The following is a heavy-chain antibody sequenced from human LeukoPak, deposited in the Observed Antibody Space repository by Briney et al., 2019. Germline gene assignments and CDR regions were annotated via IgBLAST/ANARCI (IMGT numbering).Heavy chain of an antibody. J-gene: IGHJ4*02. D-gene: IGHD2-21*02. V-gene: IGHV3-23*01. Sequence: PGGSLRLSCAASGFTFSSYAMSWVRQAPVKGLEWVSAISGSGGSTYYADSVKGRFTISRDNSKNTLYLQMNSLRAEDTAVYYCAKDHSRGDCIDYWGQGTLVTVSS. CDR2: ISGSGGST. CDR3: AKDHSRGDCIDY. CDR1: GFTFSSYA.